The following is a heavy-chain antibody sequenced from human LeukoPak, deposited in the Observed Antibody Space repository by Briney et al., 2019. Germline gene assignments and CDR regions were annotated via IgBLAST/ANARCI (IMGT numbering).Heavy chain of an antibody. CDR1: GGSISSYY. CDR2: IYYSGST. CDR3: ARVQWRYCGGDCYKVNWFDP. V-gene: IGHV4-59*01. D-gene: IGHD2-21*02. J-gene: IGHJ5*02. Sequence: SETLSLTCTVSGGSISSYYWSWIRQPPGKGLEWIGYIYYSGSTNYNPSLKSRVTISVDTSKNQFSLKLGSVTAADTAVYYCARVQWRYCGGDCYKVNWFDPWGQGTLVTVSS.